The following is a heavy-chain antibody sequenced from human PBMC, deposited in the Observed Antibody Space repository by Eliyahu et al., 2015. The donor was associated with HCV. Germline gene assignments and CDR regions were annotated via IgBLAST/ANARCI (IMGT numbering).Heavy chain of an antibody. CDR3: ARAPPIMVYELFTQQLESDAFDI. V-gene: IGHV3-74*01. J-gene: IGHJ3*02. D-gene: IGHD6-13*01. CDR2: INSDGSRT. Sequence: EVQLLESGGGLVQPGGSLRPSCAASGFTFSSYWMHWVRQAPGKGLVWVSRINSDGSRTNYADSVKGRFTISRDNAKNTLYLQMNSLRTEDTAVYYCARAPPIMVYELFTQQLESDAFDIWGQGTMVTVSS. CDR1: GFTFSSYW.